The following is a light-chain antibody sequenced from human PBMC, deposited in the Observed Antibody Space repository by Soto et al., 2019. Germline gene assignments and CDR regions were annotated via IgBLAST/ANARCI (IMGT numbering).Light chain of an antibody. CDR3: QKYNSAPWT. CDR2: DAS. CDR1: QSISSW. Sequence: DIQMTQSPSTLSASVGDRVTITCRASQSISSWLAWYQQKPGKAPKLLIYDASSLESGVPSRFSGSGSGTEFTLTITSLQTEDVATYYCQKYNSAPWTFGQGTKVDIK. J-gene: IGKJ1*01. V-gene: IGKV1-5*01.